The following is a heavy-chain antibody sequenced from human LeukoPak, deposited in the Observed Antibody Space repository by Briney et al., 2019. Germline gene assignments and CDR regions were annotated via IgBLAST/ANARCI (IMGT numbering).Heavy chain of an antibody. Sequence: SVKVSCKASGGTFSSYAISWVRQAPGQGLEWMGGVIPIFGTANYAQKFQGRVTITADESTSTAYMELSSLRSEDTAVYYCARGVRSLRRDYYYGMDVWGQGTTVTVSS. CDR2: VIPIFGTA. CDR1: GGTFSSYA. CDR3: ARGVRSLRRDYYYGMDV. J-gene: IGHJ6*02. V-gene: IGHV1-69*01. D-gene: IGHD4-17*01.